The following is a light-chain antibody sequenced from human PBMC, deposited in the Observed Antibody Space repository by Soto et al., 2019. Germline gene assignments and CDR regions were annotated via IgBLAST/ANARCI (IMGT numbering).Light chain of an antibody. CDR1: SSNIGSNY. J-gene: IGLJ2*01. Sequence: QSVLTQPPSASGTPGQRVTISCSGSSSNIGSNYVYWYQQLPGTAPKLLIYRNNQRPSGVPDRFSGSKSGTSASLAISGLRSEDEADYYCAAWDDSLNGPVFGGGTKVTVL. V-gene: IGLV1-47*01. CDR3: AAWDDSLNGPV. CDR2: RNN.